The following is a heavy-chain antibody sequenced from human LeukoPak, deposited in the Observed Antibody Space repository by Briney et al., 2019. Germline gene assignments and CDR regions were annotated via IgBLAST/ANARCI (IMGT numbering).Heavy chain of an antibody. CDR1: GFTFSSYA. D-gene: IGHD1-7*01. CDR3: ARRTPYNWNYSGWFDP. CDR2: ISYDGSNK. Sequence: GGSLRLSCAASGFTFSSYAMHWVRQAAGKGLEWVAVISYDGSNKYYADSVKGRFTISRDNSKNTLYLQMNSLRAEDTAVYYCARRTPYNWNYSGWFDPWGQGTLVTVSS. V-gene: IGHV3-30-3*01. J-gene: IGHJ5*02.